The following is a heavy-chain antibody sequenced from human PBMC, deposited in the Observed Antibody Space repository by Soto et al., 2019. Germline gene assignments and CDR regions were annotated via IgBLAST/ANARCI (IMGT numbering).Heavy chain of an antibody. CDR2: IRSKTYGATT. CDR1: GFTFGDYV. J-gene: IGHJ6*02. Sequence: GSLRLSCTASGFTFGDYVMSWFRQAPGKGLEWVGFIRSKTYGATTEYAASVKGRFTISRDDSKSIAYLQVNSLSTEDTAVYYCARDRDGILRDIAGGTARSSLYHYDYGMDVWGQGTTVTVSS. CDR3: ARDRDGILRDIAGGTARSSLYHYDYGMDV. D-gene: IGHD3-16*02. V-gene: IGHV3-49*03.